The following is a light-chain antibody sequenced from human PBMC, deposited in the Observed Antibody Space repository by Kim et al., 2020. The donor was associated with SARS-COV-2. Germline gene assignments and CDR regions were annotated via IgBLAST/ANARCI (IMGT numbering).Light chain of an antibody. CDR3: QQSYSTPPT. V-gene: IGKV1-39*01. Sequence: GSVGDRVTITCRASQTISTYLNWYQQKPGKAPKLLMYAASTLQGGVPSRFSGSGSGTDFTRTISSLQPEDFATYYCQQSYSTPPTFGQGTKVDIK. CDR1: QTISTY. J-gene: IGKJ1*01. CDR2: AAS.